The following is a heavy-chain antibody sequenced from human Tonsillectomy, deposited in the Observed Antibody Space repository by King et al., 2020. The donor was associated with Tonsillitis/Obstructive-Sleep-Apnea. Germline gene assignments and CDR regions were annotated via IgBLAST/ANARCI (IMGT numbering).Heavy chain of an antibody. J-gene: IGHJ4*02. D-gene: IGHD5-18*01. CDR3: AREEYNYGSGFDY. CDR1: GFTFSTYA. CDR2: ILYDGSNK. Sequence: VQLVESGGGVVQPGRSLRLSCAASGFTFSTYAMHWVRQAPGKGLEWVAVILYDGSNKYYADSVKGRFTISRDNSKNTLYLQMKSLRAEDTAVYYCAREEYNYGSGFDYWGQGTLVTVSS. V-gene: IGHV3-30*04.